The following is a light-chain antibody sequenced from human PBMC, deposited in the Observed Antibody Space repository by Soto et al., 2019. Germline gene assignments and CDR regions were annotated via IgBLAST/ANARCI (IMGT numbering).Light chain of an antibody. CDR3: SSYTSSSTLCV. CDR2: DVS. J-gene: IGLJ1*01. V-gene: IGLV2-14*01. CDR1: SSDVGGYNY. Sequence: QSALTQPASVSGSPGQSITISCTGTSSDVGGYNYVSWYQQHPGKAPKLMICDVSNRPSGVSNRFSGSKSANTAYLTISGLQAEDEAAYSCSSYTSSSTLCVFGTGTKVTVL.